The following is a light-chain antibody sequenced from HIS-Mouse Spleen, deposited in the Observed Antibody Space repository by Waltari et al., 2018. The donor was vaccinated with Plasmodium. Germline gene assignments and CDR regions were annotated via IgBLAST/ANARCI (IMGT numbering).Light chain of an antibody. Sequence: QSALTQPPSASGSPGQSVTISCTGTSSDVGGYNYVSWYHQHQGKAPKLRIYEVSKLPVGVPDRFSGSKSGNTASRTVSGLQAEDEADYYCSSYAGSNNLVFGGGTKLTVL. V-gene: IGLV2-8*01. CDR3: SSYAGSNNLV. J-gene: IGLJ2*01. CDR1: SSDVGGYNY. CDR2: EVS.